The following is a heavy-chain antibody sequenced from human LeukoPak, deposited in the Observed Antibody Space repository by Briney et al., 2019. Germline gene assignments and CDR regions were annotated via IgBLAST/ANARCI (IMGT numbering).Heavy chain of an antibody. D-gene: IGHD6-13*01. CDR2: IRYDGSNK. J-gene: IGHJ4*02. V-gene: IGHV3-30*02. Sequence: AGGSLRLSCAASGFTFSSYGMHWVRQAPGKGLEWVAFIRYDGSNKYYADSVKGRFTISRDNSKNTLYLQMNSLRAEDTAVYYCAKSSGYSSTWEVDYWGQGTLVTVSS. CDR1: GFTFSSYG. CDR3: AKSSGYSSTWEVDY.